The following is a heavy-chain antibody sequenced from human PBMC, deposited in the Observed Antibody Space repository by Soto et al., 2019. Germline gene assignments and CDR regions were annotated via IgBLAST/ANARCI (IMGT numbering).Heavy chain of an antibody. CDR1: GASISSGGYY. J-gene: IGHJ4*02. Sequence: QVQLQESSSGLVKPSQTLSLTCTVSGASISSGGYYWSWIRQQPGKGLEWIGYIYYSGSTYYNPSLKSRVTISVDTSKNQFSLKLSSVTAADTAVYYCARTGERWILGYYFDYWGQGTLVTVSS. V-gene: IGHV4-31*03. CDR2: IYYSGST. D-gene: IGHD2-2*03. CDR3: ARTGERWILGYYFDY.